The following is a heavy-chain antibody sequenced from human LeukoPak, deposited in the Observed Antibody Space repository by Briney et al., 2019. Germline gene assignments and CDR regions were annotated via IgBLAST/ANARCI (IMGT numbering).Heavy chain of an antibody. D-gene: IGHD3-16*01. CDR3: ARGRLGEYYCYYYMDV. CDR1: GFTFSSYA. Sequence: GGSLRLSCAASGFTFSSYAMHWVRQAPGKGLEWVAVISYDGSNKYYADSVKGRFTISRDNSKNTLYLQMNSLRAEDTAVYYCARGRLGEYYCYYYMDVWGKGTTVTVSS. V-gene: IGHV3-30*01. CDR2: ISYDGSNK. J-gene: IGHJ6*03.